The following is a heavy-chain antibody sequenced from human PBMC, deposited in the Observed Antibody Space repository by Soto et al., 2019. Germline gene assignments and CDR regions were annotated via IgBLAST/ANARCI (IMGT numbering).Heavy chain of an antibody. J-gene: IGHJ6*02. V-gene: IGHV4-61*01. CDR1: GGSVSSGSYY. CDR3: ARDLGYYVGYGMDV. Sequence: SLTCTVSGGSVSSGSYYWSWIRQPPGKGLEWIGYIYYSGSTNYNPSLKSRVTISVDTSKNQFSLKLSSVTAADTAVYYCARDLGYYVGYGMDVWGQGTTVTVSS. CDR2: IYYSGST. D-gene: IGHD3-10*02.